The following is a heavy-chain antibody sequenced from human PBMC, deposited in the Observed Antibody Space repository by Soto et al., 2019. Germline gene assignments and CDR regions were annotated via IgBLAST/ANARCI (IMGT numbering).Heavy chain of an antibody. CDR2: FDPEDAEI. Sequence: ASVKVSCKVSGYTLTELSMHWVRQAPGKGLEWMGGFDPEDAEIIYAQKFQGRVTMTEDTSTDTAYMELSSLRSEDTAVYYCAGITMILVGAYGMDVWGQGTTVTVSS. J-gene: IGHJ6*02. V-gene: IGHV1-24*01. CDR1: GYTLTELS. CDR3: AGITMILVGAYGMDV. D-gene: IGHD3-22*01.